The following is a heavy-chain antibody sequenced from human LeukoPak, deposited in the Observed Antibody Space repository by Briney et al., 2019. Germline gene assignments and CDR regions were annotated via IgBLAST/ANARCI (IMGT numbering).Heavy chain of an antibody. D-gene: IGHD2-21*01. CDR2: ISAYNGNT. V-gene: IGHV1-18*01. Sequence: ASVKVSCKASGYTFTSYGISWVRQAPGQGLEWMGWISAYNGNTNYAQTLQGRVTMTTDTSTSTAYMELRSLRSDDTAVYYCARSPELPFPGGDDYWGQGTLVTVSS. CDR1: GYTFTSYG. CDR3: ARSPELPFPGGDDY. J-gene: IGHJ4*02.